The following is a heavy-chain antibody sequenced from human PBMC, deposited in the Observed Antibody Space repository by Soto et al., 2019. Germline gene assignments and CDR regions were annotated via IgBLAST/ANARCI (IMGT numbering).Heavy chain of an antibody. Sequence: SVKVSCKTSTDTFNTYTISWVRQAPGQGLEWMGGIIPFVGRPNSPQKFQGRLTISADRSTTTVYMGLTSLRFDDTAVYYCGSLQPCGGDCYYFDSWGQGXLVTVYS. V-gene: IGHV1-69*10. CDR2: IIPFVGRP. J-gene: IGHJ4*02. CDR1: TDTFNTYT. CDR3: GSLQPCGGDCYYFDS. D-gene: IGHD2-21*02.